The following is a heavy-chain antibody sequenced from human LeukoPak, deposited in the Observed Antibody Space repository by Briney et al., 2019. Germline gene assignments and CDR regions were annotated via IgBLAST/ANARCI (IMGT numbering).Heavy chain of an antibody. CDR1: GFTFSSYG. CDR2: IWYDGSNK. D-gene: IGHD3-22*01. CDR3: ARDRLSGYYVHSNDY. V-gene: IGHV3-33*01. J-gene: IGHJ4*02. Sequence: QPGRSLRLSCAASGFTFSSYGMHWVRQAPGKGLEWVAVIWYDGSNKYYADSVKGRFTISRDNSKNTLYLQMNSLRAEDTAVYYCARDRLSGYYVHSNDYWGQGTLVTVSS.